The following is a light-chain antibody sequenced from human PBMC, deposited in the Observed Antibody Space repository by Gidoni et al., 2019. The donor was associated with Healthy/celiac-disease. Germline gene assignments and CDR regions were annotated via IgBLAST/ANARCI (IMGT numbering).Light chain of an antibody. V-gene: IGKV1-8*01. J-gene: IGKJ4*01. CDR2: AAS. Sequence: AIRMSKSPSSFSASTGDRVTITCRASQGMSSYLACYQQKPGKAPQLLIYAASTLQGGVPSWFSGSGAGTDFTLTISCLQSEDFATYYCQQYYSYPLTFGGGTKVEIK. CDR1: QGMSSY. CDR3: QQYYSYPLT.